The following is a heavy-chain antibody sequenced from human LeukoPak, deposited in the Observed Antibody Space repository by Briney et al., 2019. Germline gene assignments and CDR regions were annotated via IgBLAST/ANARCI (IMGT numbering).Heavy chain of an antibody. CDR3: ASCSYGQFDY. D-gene: IGHD5-18*01. J-gene: IGHJ4*02. Sequence: SETLSLTCIVSGDSISSGSFYWGWIRQPPGQGLEWIGSIDYSGSSYYNPSLQSRVTISVDTSKNQFSLKLSSVTAADTAVYYCASCSYGQFDYWGQGTLVTVSS. CDR2: IDYSGSS. CDR1: GDSISSGSFY. V-gene: IGHV4-39*07.